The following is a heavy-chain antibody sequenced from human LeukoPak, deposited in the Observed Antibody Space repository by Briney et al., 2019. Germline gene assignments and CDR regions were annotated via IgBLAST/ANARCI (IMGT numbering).Heavy chain of an antibody. CDR2: IYYSGST. CDR3: ARTYGDYDDAFDV. CDR1: DGSISSSTYY. V-gene: IGHV4-39*01. Sequence: SETLSLACTVSDGSISSSTYYWGWIRQPPGKGLEWIGSIYYSGSTYNNPSLKSRVTIFVDTSKNQFSLKLSSVTATDTAVYYCARTYGDYDDAFDVWGQGTMVTVSS. J-gene: IGHJ3*01. D-gene: IGHD4-17*01.